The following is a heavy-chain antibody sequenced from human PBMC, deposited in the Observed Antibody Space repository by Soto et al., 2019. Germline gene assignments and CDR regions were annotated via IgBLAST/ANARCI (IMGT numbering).Heavy chain of an antibody. Sequence: EVQLVESGGGLVKPGGSLRLSCAASGFTFSDAWMNWVRQAPGKGLEWVGRIKSKTDGGTTDYAAPVKGRFTISRDDSKNTLYLQMNSLKTEDTAVYYCTTDREWELLHDYWGQGTLVTVSS. J-gene: IGHJ4*02. D-gene: IGHD1-26*01. CDR1: GFTFSDAW. CDR2: IKSKTDGGTT. V-gene: IGHV3-15*07. CDR3: TTDREWELLHDY.